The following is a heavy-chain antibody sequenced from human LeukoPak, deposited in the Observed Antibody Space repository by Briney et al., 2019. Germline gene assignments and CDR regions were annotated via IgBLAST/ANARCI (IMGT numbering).Heavy chain of an antibody. J-gene: IGHJ4*02. V-gene: IGHV3-21*01. CDR3: ARRRTLSGSYHFDY. Sequence: GGSLRLSCAASGFTFSSYSMNWVRQAPGKGLEWVSSISSSSSYIYYADSVKGRFTISRDNAKNSLYLQMNSLRAEDTAVYYCARRRTLSGSYHFDYWGQGTLVTVSS. D-gene: IGHD1-26*01. CDR1: GFTFSSYS. CDR2: ISSSSSYI.